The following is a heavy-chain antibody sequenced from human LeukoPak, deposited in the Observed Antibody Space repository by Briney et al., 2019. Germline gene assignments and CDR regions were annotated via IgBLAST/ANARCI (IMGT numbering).Heavy chain of an antibody. J-gene: IGHJ5*02. CDR2: INPNSGGT. CDR3: AREQHNWNYLNWFDP. V-gene: IGHV1-2*02. D-gene: IGHD1-7*01. CDR1: GYTFTGYY. Sequence: GASVKVSCKASGYTFTGYYMHWVRQAPGQGLEWMGWINPNSGGTNYAQKFQGRVTMTRDTSISTAYMELSRLRSDDTAVYYCAREQHNWNYLNWFDPWGQGTLVTVSS.